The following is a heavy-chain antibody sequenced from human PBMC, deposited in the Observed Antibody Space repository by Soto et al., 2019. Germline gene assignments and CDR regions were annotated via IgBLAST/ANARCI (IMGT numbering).Heavy chain of an antibody. J-gene: IGHJ6*03. Sequence: PSETLSLTCAVYGGSFSGYYWSWIRQPPGKGLEWIGEINHSGSTNYNPSLKSRVTISVDTSKNQFSLKLSSVTAADTAVYYCARGSRWYGYYYMDVWGKGTTVTVSS. CDR1: GGSFSGYY. D-gene: IGHD6-13*01. V-gene: IGHV4-34*01. CDR2: INHSGST. CDR3: ARGSRWYGYYYMDV.